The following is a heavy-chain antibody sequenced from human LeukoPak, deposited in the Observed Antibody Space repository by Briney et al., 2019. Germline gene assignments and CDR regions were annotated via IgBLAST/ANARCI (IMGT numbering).Heavy chain of an antibody. Sequence: SETLSLTCTVSGGSISSYYWSWIRQPAGKGLEWIGRIYTSGSTNYNPSLKSRVTMSVDTSKNQFSLKLSSVTAADTAVYYCAREQKYYDFWSGPPGTAFDIWGQGTMVTVSS. D-gene: IGHD3-3*01. CDR2: IYTSGST. CDR1: GGSISSYY. V-gene: IGHV4-4*07. CDR3: AREQKYYDFWSGPPGTAFDI. J-gene: IGHJ3*02.